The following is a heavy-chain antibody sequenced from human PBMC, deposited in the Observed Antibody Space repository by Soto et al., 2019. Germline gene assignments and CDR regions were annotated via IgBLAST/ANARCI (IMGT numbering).Heavy chain of an antibody. Sequence: PGGSLRLSCAASGFTFSSYWMHWVRQAPGKGLVWVSRINSDGSSTSYADSVKGRFTISRDNAKNTPYLQMNSLRAEDTAVYYCARVGVPMVRGVPYYYYYGMDVWGQGTTVTVSS. J-gene: IGHJ6*02. CDR3: ARVGVPMVRGVPYYYYYGMDV. CDR2: INSDGSST. CDR1: GFTFSSYW. D-gene: IGHD3-10*01. V-gene: IGHV3-74*01.